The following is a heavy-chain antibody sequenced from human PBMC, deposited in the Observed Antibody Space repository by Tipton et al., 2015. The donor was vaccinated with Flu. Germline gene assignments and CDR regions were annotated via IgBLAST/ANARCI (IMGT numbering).Heavy chain of an antibody. Sequence: LRLSCTVSGGSISSYYWSWIRQPPWKGLEWIGYIYYSGSTNYNPSLKSRVTISVDTSKNQFSLKLSSVTAADTAVYYCAGGQGVVVPAAMSSDYYYYGMDVWGQGTTVTVSS. J-gene: IGHJ6*02. V-gene: IGHV4-59*01. CDR1: GGSISSYY. CDR3: AGGQGVVVPAAMSSDYYYYGMDV. CDR2: IYYSGST. D-gene: IGHD2-2*01.